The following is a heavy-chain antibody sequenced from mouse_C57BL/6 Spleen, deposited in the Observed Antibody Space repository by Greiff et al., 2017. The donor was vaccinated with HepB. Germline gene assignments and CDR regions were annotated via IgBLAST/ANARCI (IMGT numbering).Heavy chain of an antibody. CDR1: GFNIKNTY. Sequence: EVQRVESVAELVRPGASVKLSCTASGFNIKNTYMHWVKQRPEQGLEWIGRIDPANGNTKYAPKFQGKATITADTSSNTAYLQLSSLTSEDTAIYYCARALYGSRADYAMDYWGQGTSVTVSS. CDR2: IDPANGNT. D-gene: IGHD1-1*01. J-gene: IGHJ4*01. CDR3: ARALYGSRADYAMDY. V-gene: IGHV14-3*01.